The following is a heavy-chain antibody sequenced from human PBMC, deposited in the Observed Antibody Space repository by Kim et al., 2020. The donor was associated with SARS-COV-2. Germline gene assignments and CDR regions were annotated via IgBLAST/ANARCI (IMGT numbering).Heavy chain of an antibody. CDR1: GGSFSGYY. CDR3: ARDIKVKGSYSRFLEWSSRFDP. V-gene: IGHV4-34*01. Sequence: SETPSLTCAVYGGSFSGYYWSWIRQPPGKGLEWIGEINHSGSSNYNPSLKSRVTISVDTSKNQFSLKLSSVTAADTAVYDCARDIKVKGSYSRFLEWSSRFDPWGQGTLVTVSS. D-gene: IGHD3-3*01. J-gene: IGHJ5*02. CDR2: INHSGSS.